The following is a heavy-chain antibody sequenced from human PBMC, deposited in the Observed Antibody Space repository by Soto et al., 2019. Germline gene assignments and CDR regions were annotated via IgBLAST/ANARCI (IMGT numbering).Heavy chain of an antibody. V-gene: IGHV3-7*05. D-gene: IGHD3-16*01. CDR2: IKYDGNEK. CDR3: ARVRYYDRNFDY. Sequence: AGGALRHSCAGSGFIFTNYWVSWVRPAPGKGLEWVAIIKYDGNEKYYVDPVKGRFTISRDNAKSSVYLQMNSLRAEDTAVYYCARVRYYDRNFDYWGQGTLVTVSS. CDR1: GFIFTNYW. J-gene: IGHJ4*02.